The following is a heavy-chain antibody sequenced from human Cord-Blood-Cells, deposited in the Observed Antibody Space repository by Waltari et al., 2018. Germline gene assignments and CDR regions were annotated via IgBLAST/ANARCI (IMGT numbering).Heavy chain of an antibody. V-gene: IGHV4-34*01. CDR1: GGSFSGYY. D-gene: IGHD1-26*01. CDR3: VRSSYELGHNYYYYGMDV. CDR2: INHSGST. Sequence: QVQLQQWGAGLLKPSETLSLTCAVYGGSFSGYYWSWIRQPPGKGLEWIGEINHSGSTNYNPSRKSRVTISVDTSNNQCSLKLSSVTAADTAVYYCVRSSYELGHNYYYYGMDVWGQGTTVTVSS. J-gene: IGHJ6*02.